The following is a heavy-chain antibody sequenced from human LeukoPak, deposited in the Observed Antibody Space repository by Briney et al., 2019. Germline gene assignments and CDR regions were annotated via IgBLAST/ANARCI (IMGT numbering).Heavy chain of an antibody. D-gene: IGHD6-19*01. CDR3: ARGPSSGWPLDY. CDR2: INHSGST. J-gene: IGHJ4*02. CDR1: GGSFSGYY. Sequence: SETLSLTCAVYGGSFSGYYWSWIRQPPGKGLEWIGEINHSGSTNYNPSLKSRVTISVDTSKNQFSLKLSSVTAADTAVYYCARGPSSGWPLDYWGQGTLVTVSS. V-gene: IGHV4-34*01.